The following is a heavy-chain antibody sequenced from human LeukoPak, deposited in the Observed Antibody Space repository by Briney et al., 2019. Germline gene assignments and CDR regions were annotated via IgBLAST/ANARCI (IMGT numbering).Heavy chain of an antibody. V-gene: IGHV1-46*01. CDR2: INPSGGST. J-gene: IGHJ6*02. D-gene: IGHD4-17*01. CDR3: ARGVGDGGTYYYYGMDV. Sequence: ASVKVSCKASGYTFTSYYMHWVRQAPGQGLEWMGIINPSGGSTSYAQKFQGRVTMTRDTSTSTVYMELSSLRSEDTAVYYCARGVGDGGTYYYYGMDVWGQGTTVTVSS. CDR1: GYTFTSYY.